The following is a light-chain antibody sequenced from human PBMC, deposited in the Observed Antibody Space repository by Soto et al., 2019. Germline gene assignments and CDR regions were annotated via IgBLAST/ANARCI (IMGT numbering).Light chain of an antibody. Sequence: EIVLTQSPATLSLSPGERATLSCRASQSVNSDLAWFQQKPGQAPRLLIYEISNRATGIPARFSGSGSGTDFTLTISSLEPEDLAVYYCQQRGTFGPGTKVDIK. J-gene: IGKJ3*01. CDR2: EIS. CDR3: QQRGT. CDR1: QSVNSD. V-gene: IGKV3-11*01.